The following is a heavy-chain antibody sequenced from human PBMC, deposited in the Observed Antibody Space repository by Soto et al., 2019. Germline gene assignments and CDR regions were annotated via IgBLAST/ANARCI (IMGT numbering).Heavy chain of an antibody. CDR1: GFTFTSSA. D-gene: IGHD2-2*01. Sequence: SVKVSCKASGFTFTSSAVQWVRQARGQRLEWIGWIVVGSGNTNYAQKFQERVTITRDMSTSTAYMELSSLRSEDTAVYYCAAPYCSSTSCYEEVYYYGMDVWGQGTTVNVSS. CDR2: IVVGSGNT. V-gene: IGHV1-58*01. CDR3: AAPYCSSTSCYEEVYYYGMDV. J-gene: IGHJ6*02.